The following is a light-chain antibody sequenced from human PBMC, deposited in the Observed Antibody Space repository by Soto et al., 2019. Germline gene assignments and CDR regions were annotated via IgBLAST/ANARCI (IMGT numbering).Light chain of an antibody. CDR2: GAS. CDR1: QSVSTN. CDR3: QQYNKWPLFT. Sequence: EILMTQSPVTLSVSPGERATLSCRASQSVSTNLAWYQQRPGQAPRLLIYGASTRATGIPARFRGSGSGTEFTLTVSSLQSEDFAVYYCQQYNKWPLFTFGPGTRVDIK. V-gene: IGKV3-15*01. J-gene: IGKJ3*01.